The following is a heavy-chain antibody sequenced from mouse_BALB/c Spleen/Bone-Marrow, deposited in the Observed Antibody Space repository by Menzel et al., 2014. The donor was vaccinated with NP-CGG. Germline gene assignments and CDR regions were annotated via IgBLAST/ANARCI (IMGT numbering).Heavy chain of an antibody. V-gene: IGHV1-15*01. CDR2: IHPGSGGT. CDR3: TRGVSLYFYPRDY. Sequence: VQQQQSGAELVRPGASVKRSCKALGYTFTDYDMHWVKQTPVHGLEWIGAIHPGSGGTAYNQKFKGKVTLTADKSTSPAYMELSSLSSEDSAVYYCTRGVSLYFYPRDYWRQGPSFTVAS. D-gene: IGHD6-5*01. J-gene: IGHJ4*01. CDR1: GYTFTDYD.